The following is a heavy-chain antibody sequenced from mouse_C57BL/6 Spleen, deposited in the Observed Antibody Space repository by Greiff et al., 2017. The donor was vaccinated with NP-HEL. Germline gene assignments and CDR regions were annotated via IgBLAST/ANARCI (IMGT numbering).Heavy chain of an antibody. J-gene: IGHJ2*01. D-gene: IGHD2-1*01. CDR3: AREGGNFYFDY. Sequence: EVHLVESEGGLVQPGRSMKLSCTASGFTFSDYYMAWVRQVPEKGLEWVANIIYDGSSTYYLDSLKSRFIISRDNAKNILYLQMSSLKSEDTATYYCAREGGNFYFDYWGQGTTLTVSS. V-gene: IGHV5-16*01. CDR2: IIYDGSST. CDR1: GFTFSDYY.